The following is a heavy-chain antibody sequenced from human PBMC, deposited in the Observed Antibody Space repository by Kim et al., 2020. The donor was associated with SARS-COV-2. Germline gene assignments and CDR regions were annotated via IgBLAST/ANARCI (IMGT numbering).Heavy chain of an antibody. CDR3: ARGHRGYSGYADY. Sequence: SETLSLTCAVYGGSFSGYYWSWIRQPPGKGLEWIGEINHSGSTNYNPSLKSRVTISVDTSKNQFSLKLSSVTAADTAVYYCARGHRGYSGYADYWGQGTLVTVSS. CDR2: INHSGST. J-gene: IGHJ4*02. D-gene: IGHD5-12*01. V-gene: IGHV4-34*01. CDR1: GGSFSGYY.